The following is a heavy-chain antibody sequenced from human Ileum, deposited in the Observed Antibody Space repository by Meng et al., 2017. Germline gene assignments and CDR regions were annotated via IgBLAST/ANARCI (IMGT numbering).Heavy chain of an antibody. CDR3: ARSHDFDIVAGYYPF. CDR2: INSDGSII. D-gene: IGHD3-9*01. CDR1: GFTFSNYW. Sequence: GGPLRLSCAASGFTFSNYWMHWVRQVPGKGLVWVSRINSDGSIIYYAGSVKGRFTISRDNAKNTLYLQMNSLRAEDTAMYFCARSHDFDIVAGYYPFWGQGTLVTSPQ. V-gene: IGHV3-74*01. J-gene: IGHJ4*02.